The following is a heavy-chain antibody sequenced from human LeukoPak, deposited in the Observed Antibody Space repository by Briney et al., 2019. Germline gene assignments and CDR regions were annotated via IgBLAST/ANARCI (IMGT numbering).Heavy chain of an antibody. J-gene: IGHJ4*02. D-gene: IGHD3-22*01. CDR3: ARDLRYYYDSSGYPD. CDR2: ISSSSSYI. Sequence: GGSLRLSRAASGFTFSSYSMNWVRQAPGKGLEWVSSISSSSSYIYYADSVKGRFTISRDNAKNSLYLQMNSLRAEDTAVYYCARDLRYYYDSSGYPDWGQGTLVTVSS. CDR1: GFTFSSYS. V-gene: IGHV3-21*04.